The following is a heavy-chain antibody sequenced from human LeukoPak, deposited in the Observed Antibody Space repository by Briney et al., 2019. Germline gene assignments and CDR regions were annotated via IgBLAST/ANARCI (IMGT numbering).Heavy chain of an antibody. D-gene: IGHD3-16*01. CDR2: IYSGGST. J-gene: IGHJ4*02. CDR3: ARRGGVARSFDY. CDR1: GFTVSSNY. V-gene: IGHV3-53*01. Sequence: GGSLRLSCAASGFTVSSNYMSWVRQAPGRGLEWVSVIYSGGSTYYADSVKGRFTISRDNSKNTLYLQMNSLRAEDTAVYYCARRGGVARSFDYWGQGTLVTVSS.